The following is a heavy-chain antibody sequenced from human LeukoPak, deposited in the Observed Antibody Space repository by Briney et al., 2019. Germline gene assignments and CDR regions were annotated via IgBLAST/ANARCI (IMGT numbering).Heavy chain of an antibody. D-gene: IGHD2-15*01. CDR2: FIPIFGTA. CDR3: ARLSSPPGFVY. CDR1: GGTFSSYA. Sequence: SVKVSCKASGGTFSSYAISWVPQAPGHGLEGRGGFIPIFGTANYAQKLQGRVTITAYESTSTAYLELSSWRSEDTTACYCARLSSPPGFVYWGQGTLVTVSS. V-gene: IGHV1-69*13. J-gene: IGHJ4*02.